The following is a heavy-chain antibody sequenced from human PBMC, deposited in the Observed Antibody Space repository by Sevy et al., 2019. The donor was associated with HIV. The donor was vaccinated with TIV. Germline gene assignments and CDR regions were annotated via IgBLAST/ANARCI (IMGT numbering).Heavy chain of an antibody. Sequence: ASVKVSCKASGYTFTSYGISWVRQAPGQGLEWMGWISAYNGNTNYAQTLQGRVTMTTDTSTSTAYMELRSLRSDDTAVYYCARDRHISTSTSDAFDIWGQGTMVTVSS. J-gene: IGHJ3*02. CDR2: ISAYNGNT. V-gene: IGHV1-18*04. CDR1: GYTFTSYG. CDR3: ARDRHISTSTSDAFDI. D-gene: IGHD1-1*01.